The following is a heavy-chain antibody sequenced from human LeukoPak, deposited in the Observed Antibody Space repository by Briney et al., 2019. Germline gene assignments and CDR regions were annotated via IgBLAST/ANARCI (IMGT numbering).Heavy chain of an antibody. J-gene: IGHJ4*02. V-gene: IGHV1-8*01. CDR2: MSPNSGDT. CDR1: GYTFTSYD. Sequence: ASVTVSCKASGYTFTSYDFNWVRQATGQRPEWMGWMSPNSGDTGYAQKFQDRVTMTRNTSISTAYMELSSLRSDDTAVYYCARGPPNWGYDYWGPGTLVTVSS. D-gene: IGHD7-27*01. CDR3: ARGPPNWGYDY.